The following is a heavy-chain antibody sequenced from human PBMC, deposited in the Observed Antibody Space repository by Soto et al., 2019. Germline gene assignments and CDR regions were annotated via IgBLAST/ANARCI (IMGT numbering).Heavy chain of an antibody. CDR1: GYTFISHG. CDR2: ISGKNGNT. D-gene: IGHD2-15*01. J-gene: IGHJ6*02. V-gene: IGHV1-18*04. CDR3: ARVSSSIVVVPDYGMKV. Sequence: QVQLVQSGVEVKKPGASVKVSCKASGYTFISHGISWVRQAPGQGLEWMGWISGKNGNTNYAQKLQGRVTLTPDTSTSRAYMELRSLRSDETAVYYCARVSSSIVVVPDYGMKVWGQGTTVTVSS.